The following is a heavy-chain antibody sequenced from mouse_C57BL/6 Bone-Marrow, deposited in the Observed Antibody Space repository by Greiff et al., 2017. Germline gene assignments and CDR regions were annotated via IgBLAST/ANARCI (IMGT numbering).Heavy chain of an antibody. J-gene: IGHJ4*01. CDR1: GYTFTSYW. D-gene: IGHD2-3*01. CDR3: ARWLLQYYAMDY. V-gene: IGHV1-64*01. CDR2: IHPNSGST. Sequence: QVQLKQPGAELVKPGASVKLSCKASGYTFTSYWMHWVKQRPGQGLEWIGMIHPNSGSTNYNEKFKSKATLTVDKSSSTAYMQLSSLTSEDSAVYYCARWLLQYYAMDYWGQGTSVTVSS.